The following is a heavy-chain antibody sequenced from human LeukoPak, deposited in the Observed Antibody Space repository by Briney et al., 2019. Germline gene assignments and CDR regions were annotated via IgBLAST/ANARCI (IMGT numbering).Heavy chain of an antibody. CDR1: GSRLSSAY. CDR3: ASGPPVRLGELDY. Sequence: GDSKKISCKASGSRLSSAYCHWVGQAPGQGLEWMAIINPSVDGTNYAQRFQDRLTMTSDTSTSTVYMELSTLRSEDTAVYYCASGPPVRLGELDYWGQGTLVTVSS. CDR2: INPSVDGT. J-gene: IGHJ4*02. V-gene: IGHV1-46*01. D-gene: IGHD3-16*01.